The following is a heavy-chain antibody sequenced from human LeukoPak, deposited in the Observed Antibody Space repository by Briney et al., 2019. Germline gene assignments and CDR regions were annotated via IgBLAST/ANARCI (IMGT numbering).Heavy chain of an antibody. J-gene: IGHJ4*02. CDR3: ARGGLYSSGWYGKDY. V-gene: IGHV1-18*01. D-gene: IGHD6-19*01. Sequence: GASVKVSCKASGYTFTSYGISWVRQAPGQGLEWMGWISAYNGNTNYAQKLQGRVTMTRNTSISTAYMELSSLRSEDTAVYYCARGGLYSSGWYGKDYWGQGTLVTVSS. CDR2: ISAYNGNT. CDR1: GYTFTSYG.